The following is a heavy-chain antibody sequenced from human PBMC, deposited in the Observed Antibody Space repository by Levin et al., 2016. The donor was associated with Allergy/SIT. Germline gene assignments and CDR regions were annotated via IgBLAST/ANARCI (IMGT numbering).Heavy chain of an antibody. V-gene: IGHV3-20*01. CDR1: GFIFEEYG. D-gene: IGHD4-17*01. Sequence: GESLKISCVGSGFIFEEYGMYWVRQAPGKGLEWVAGINWNSDSTGYADSVEGRFTVSRDNAKNSLYLQISNLRVEDTALYHCARFLPPYGAPSLYAIDVWGQGTTVTVSS. J-gene: IGHJ6*02. CDR3: ARFLPPYGAPSLYAIDV. CDR2: INWNSDST.